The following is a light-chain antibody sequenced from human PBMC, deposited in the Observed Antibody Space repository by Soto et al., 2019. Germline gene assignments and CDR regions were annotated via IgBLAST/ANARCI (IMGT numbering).Light chain of an antibody. J-gene: IGKJ2*01. V-gene: IGKV3-20*01. CDR2: AAS. CDR1: QSVSANF. CDR3: QQYGSSPYT. Sequence: EIVLTQSPGTLSLSPXEXXTLSCRASQSVSANFVAWYQQKPGQPPRLFIFAASGRAAGIPDRFSGSGSGTDFTLTISRLEPEDFAVYYCQQYGSSPYTFAQGTKLEI.